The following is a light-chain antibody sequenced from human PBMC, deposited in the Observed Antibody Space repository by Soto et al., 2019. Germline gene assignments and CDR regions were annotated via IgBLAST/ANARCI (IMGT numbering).Light chain of an antibody. CDR1: QSVSSY. CDR2: DAS. V-gene: IGKV3-11*01. J-gene: IGKJ2*01. CDR3: QQRSNWPPTMST. Sequence: EIVLTQSPATLSFSPGERATLYCRASQSVSSYLAWYQQKPGQAPRLLIYDASNRATGIPARFSGSGSGTDFTLTISSLEPEDFAVYYCQQRSNWPPTMSTLGQGTKLEMK.